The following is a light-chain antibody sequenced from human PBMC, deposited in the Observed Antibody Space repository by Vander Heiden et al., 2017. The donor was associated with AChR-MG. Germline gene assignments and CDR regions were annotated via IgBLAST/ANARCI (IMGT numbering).Light chain of an antibody. Sequence: QSALTQPAYVSGPPGQSITISCTETSSDVGGYNYVSWYQQHPAKAPKLMIYGVSKRPSGVSNRFSGSKSGNTASLTISGLQAEDDAHYYCSSYTSSSTLVFGGGTKLTVL. J-gene: IGLJ3*02. CDR2: GVS. CDR1: SSDVGGYNY. V-gene: IGLV2-14*03. CDR3: SSYTSSSTLV.